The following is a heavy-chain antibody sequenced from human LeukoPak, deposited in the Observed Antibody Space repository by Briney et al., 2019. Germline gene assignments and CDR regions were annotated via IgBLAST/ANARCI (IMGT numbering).Heavy chain of an antibody. V-gene: IGHV3-30*18. CDR1: GFTFSSYG. CDR3: AKGLDSRRELAPFDY. J-gene: IGHJ4*02. Sequence: GRSLRLSCAASGFTFSSYGMHWVRQAPGKGLEWVAVISYDGTNKYYADSLRGRFTISRDNSKNTLYLQMNSLRAEDTAVYYCAKGLDSRRELAPFDYWGQGTLVTVSS. D-gene: IGHD1-26*01. CDR2: ISYDGTNK.